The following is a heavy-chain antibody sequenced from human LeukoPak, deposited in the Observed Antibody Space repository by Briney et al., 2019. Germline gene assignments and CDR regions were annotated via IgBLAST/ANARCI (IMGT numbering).Heavy chain of an antibody. CDR1: GGAISSYY. V-gene: IGHV4-59*01. Sequence: SETLSLTCTVSGGAISSYYWSWIRQPPGKGLEWIGYIYYSGSTIYNPFLKSRVTISADTSKNQSSLKLTSLTSADTAVYYCAREEGGFDPWGQGTLVTVSS. CDR2: IYYSGST. D-gene: IGHD3-16*01. J-gene: IGHJ5*02. CDR3: AREEGGFDP.